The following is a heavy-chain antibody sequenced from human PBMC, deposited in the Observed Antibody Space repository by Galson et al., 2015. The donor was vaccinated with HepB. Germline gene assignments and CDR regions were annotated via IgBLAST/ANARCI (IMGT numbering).Heavy chain of an antibody. CDR1: GYIFTRYD. CDR3: ARGNSSYWPRKNQFFDS. D-gene: IGHD6-6*01. Sequence: SVKVSCKASGYIFTRYDIHWVRQAPGQGLQWVGIINPSGGTTTYAQKFQGRVSVTRDTSTNTVYMALSSLRSEDTAIYYCARGNSSYWPRKNQFFDSWGQGTLVTVSS. V-gene: IGHV1-46*03. J-gene: IGHJ4*02. CDR2: INPSGGTT.